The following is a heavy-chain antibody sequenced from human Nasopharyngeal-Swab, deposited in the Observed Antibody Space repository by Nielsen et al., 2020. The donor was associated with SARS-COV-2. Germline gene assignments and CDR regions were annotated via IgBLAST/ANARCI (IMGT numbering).Heavy chain of an antibody. Sequence: SETLFLTCTVSGGSISSYYWSWIRQPPGKGLEWIGNIYYTGSTKYNPPLKSRVTISMDTSKYQFSLKLSSVTAADTAVYYCARDRPNYGMDVWAEGPRSPSP. V-gene: IGHV4-59*01. CDR2: IYYTGST. CDR1: GGSISSYY. CDR3: ARDRPNYGMDV. J-gene: IGHJ6*02.